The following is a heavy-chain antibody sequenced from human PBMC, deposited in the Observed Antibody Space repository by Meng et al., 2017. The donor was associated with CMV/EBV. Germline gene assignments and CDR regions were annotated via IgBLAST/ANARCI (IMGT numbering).Heavy chain of an antibody. CDR1: GYTFTGYY. V-gene: IGHV1-2*02. J-gene: IGHJ6*02. D-gene: IGHD1-20*01. CDR3: ARALEGLYNWNYDYYYGMDV. Sequence: ASVKVSCKASGYTFTGYYMHWVRQAPGQGFEWMGWINPNSGGTNYAQKFHGRVTMTRDTSISTAYMELSRLRSDDTAVYYCARALEGLYNWNYDYYYGMDVWGQGTTVTVSS. CDR2: INPNSGGT.